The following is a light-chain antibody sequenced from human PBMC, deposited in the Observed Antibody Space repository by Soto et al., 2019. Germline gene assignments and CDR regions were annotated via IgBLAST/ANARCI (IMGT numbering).Light chain of an antibody. CDR3: SSYAGSNNLV. CDR1: SSDIGGYDY. CDR2: EVN. V-gene: IGLV2-8*01. Sequence: QSALTQPPSASGSPGQSVTISCTGTSSDIGGYDYVSWYQQHPGKAPELIIYEVNKRPSGVPDRFSGSKSGNTASLTVSGLQAEDEADYYCSSYAGSNNLVFAGGTKVTVL. J-gene: IGLJ3*02.